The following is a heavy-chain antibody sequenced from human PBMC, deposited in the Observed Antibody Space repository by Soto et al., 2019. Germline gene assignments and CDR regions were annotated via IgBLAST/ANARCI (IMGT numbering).Heavy chain of an antibody. J-gene: IGHJ3*02. CDR2: VNEDGSGG. CDR1: GFTFSNHW. D-gene: IGHD6-6*01. Sequence: EAQLAESGGGLVQPGGSLRLSCAASGFTFSNHWMHWVRQAPGQGPEGVARVNEDGSGGDYAESVKGRFTISRDNAKNTLYLEMNSLRVEDTAVYYCARPRSKSSSGFDIWGQGTMVTVSS. CDR3: ARPRSKSSSGFDI. V-gene: IGHV3-74*01.